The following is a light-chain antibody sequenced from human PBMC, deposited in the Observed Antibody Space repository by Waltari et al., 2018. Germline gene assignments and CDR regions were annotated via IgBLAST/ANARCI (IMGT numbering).Light chain of an antibody. V-gene: IGKV3-20*01. CDR1: RTVYSDY. J-gene: IGKJ1*01. CDR3: QHYGGFPWS. Sequence: DTLLTQSPGTLSLSPGERATLSCRASRTVYSDYVAWYQQKSGQAPSLLIYGVSNRATGVADRFSGSGSGTDFYLTITRLEPEDAAVYFCQHYGGFPWSFGQGTKVEIK. CDR2: GVS.